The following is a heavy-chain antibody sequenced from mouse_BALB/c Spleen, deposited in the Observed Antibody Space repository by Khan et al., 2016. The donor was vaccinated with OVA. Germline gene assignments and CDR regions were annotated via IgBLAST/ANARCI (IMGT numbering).Heavy chain of an antibody. D-gene: IGHD1-1*01. CDR2: ILPGSGST. V-gene: IGHV1-9*01. CDR1: GYTFSSYW. CDR3: ARGNYYGSSSWFGY. Sequence: QVQLKESGAELMKPGASVKMSCKATGYTFSSYWIGWVKQRPGHGLEWIAEILPGSGSTNYNEKFKGKATFTADTSSSTAYMQLSSLTSEDSAVYYFARGNYYGSSSWFGYWGQGTLVTVSA. J-gene: IGHJ3*01.